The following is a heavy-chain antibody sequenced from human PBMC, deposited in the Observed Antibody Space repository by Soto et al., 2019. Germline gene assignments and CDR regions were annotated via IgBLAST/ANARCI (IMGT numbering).Heavy chain of an antibody. J-gene: IGHJ5*02. D-gene: IGHD4-17*01. CDR2: TFYRSKWYN. V-gene: IGHV6-1*01. CDR3: ARLSWNTVPA. Sequence: SQTLSLTCAISRDSVSSNSAAWSCIRQSPSRGLEWLGRTFYRSKWYNDYAVSVESRITISPDTSKNQFSLQLNSVTPEDTAVYYCARLSWNTVPAWGQGTLVTVSS. CDR1: RDSVSSNSAA.